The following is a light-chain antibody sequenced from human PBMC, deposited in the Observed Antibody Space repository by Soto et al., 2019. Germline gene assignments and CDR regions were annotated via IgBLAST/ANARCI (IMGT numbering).Light chain of an antibody. CDR2: DVS. Sequence: QSALTQPASVSGSPGQSITISCTGTSSDVGDYNYVSWYQQHPGKAPKLMIYDVSYRPSGVSNRFSGSKSGNTASLTISGLQAEDEADYYCSSYTSSSTLGFGGGTKLPVL. V-gene: IGLV2-14*01. CDR1: SSDVGDYNY. CDR3: SSYTSSSTLG. J-gene: IGLJ3*02.